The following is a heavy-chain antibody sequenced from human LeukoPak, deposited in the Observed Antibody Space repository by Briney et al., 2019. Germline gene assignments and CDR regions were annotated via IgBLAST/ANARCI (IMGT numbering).Heavy chain of an antibody. V-gene: IGHV3-74*01. CDR3: ARDPRNVGLAP. Sequence: GGSLRLSCVASGFSLSGYWMYWVREAPGKGLMYISRNNGDGSTTNYADVVKGRFTMSRDNVKNTLYLQMNSLRVEDTAVYYCARDPRNVGLAPWGQGTLVTVSS. J-gene: IGHJ5*02. CDR1: GFSLSGYW. CDR2: NNGDGSTT. D-gene: IGHD2-15*01.